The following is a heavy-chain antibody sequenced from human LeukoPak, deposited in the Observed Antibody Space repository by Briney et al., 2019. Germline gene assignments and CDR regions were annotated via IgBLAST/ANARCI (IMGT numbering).Heavy chain of an antibody. V-gene: IGHV4-34*01. J-gene: IGHJ4*02. D-gene: IGHD5-24*01. Sequence: SETLSLTCAVYGGSFSGYYLSWIRQPPGKGLEWIGEINHSGSTNYNPSLKSRVTISVDTSKNQFSLKLSSVTAADTAVYYCARERDGYNYRYPLDYWGQGTLVTVSS. CDR1: GGSFSGYY. CDR2: INHSGST. CDR3: ARERDGYNYRYPLDY.